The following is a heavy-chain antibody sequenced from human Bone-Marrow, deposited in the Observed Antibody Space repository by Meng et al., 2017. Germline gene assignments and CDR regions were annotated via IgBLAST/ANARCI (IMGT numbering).Heavy chain of an antibody. CDR2: IYHSGST. CDR1: GGSISSSNW. Sequence: HVQLEESGPGLGQHSGTLSLTCAVSGGSISSSNWWSWVRQPPGKGLEWIGEIYHSGSTNYNPSLKSRVTISVDKSKNQFSLKLSSVTAADTAVYYCARVGYSGSRVTSYYFDYWGQGTLVTVSS. CDR3: ARVGYSGSRVTSYYFDY. V-gene: IGHV4-4*02. J-gene: IGHJ4*02. D-gene: IGHD1-26*01.